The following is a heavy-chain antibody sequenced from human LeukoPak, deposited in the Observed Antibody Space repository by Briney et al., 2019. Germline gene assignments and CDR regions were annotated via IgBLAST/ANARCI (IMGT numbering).Heavy chain of an antibody. D-gene: IGHD6-19*01. V-gene: IGHV4-39*01. Sequence: RPSETLSLTCTVSGGSISSSSYYWGWIRQPPGKGLEWIGSIYYSGSTYYNPSLKSRVTISVDTSKNQFSLKLSSVTAADTAVYYCARLVAVAGPDYWGQGNLVTVSS. J-gene: IGHJ4*02. CDR2: IYYSGST. CDR3: ARLVAVAGPDY. CDR1: GGSISSSSYY.